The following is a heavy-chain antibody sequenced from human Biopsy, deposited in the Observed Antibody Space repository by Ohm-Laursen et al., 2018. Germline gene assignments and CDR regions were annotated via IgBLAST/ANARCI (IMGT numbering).Heavy chain of an antibody. CDR1: GESFNGYY. D-gene: IGHD1-26*01. J-gene: IGHJ4*02. Sequence: TLSLTCAVYGESFNGYYWNWIRQSPGKGLEWIGYIWSSGTTDYNPSLQSRVSMSLELSTDQFSLKVDSVTAADTAVYYCARVVGAATGFDQWGQGIPVTVSS. CDR3: ARVVGAATGFDQ. V-gene: IGHV4-59*01. CDR2: IWSSGTT.